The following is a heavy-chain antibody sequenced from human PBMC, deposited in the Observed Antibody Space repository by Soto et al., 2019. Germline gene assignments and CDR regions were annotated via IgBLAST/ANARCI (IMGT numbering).Heavy chain of an antibody. CDR3: ARGSIVVVPAAIESSYYYYGMDV. D-gene: IGHD2-2*01. V-gene: IGHV1-69*01. Sequence: QVQLVQSGAEVKKPGSSVKVSCKASGGTFSSYAISWVRQAPGQGLEWMGGIIPIFGTANYAQKFQGRVTITADESTSTAYMDLSSLRSEDTAVYYCARGSIVVVPAAIESSYYYYGMDVWGQGTTVTVSS. J-gene: IGHJ6*02. CDR1: GGTFSSYA. CDR2: IIPIFGTA.